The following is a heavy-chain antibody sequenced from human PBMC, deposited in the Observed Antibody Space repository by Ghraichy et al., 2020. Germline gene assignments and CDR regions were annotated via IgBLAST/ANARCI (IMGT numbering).Heavy chain of an antibody. CDR1: GGSISSSSYY. Sequence: SETLSLTCTVSGGSISSSSYYWGWIRQPPGKGLQWIGNIYYSGSTYYNPSLKIPVTISVDTSQNQFSLKLTSVTAADTAVYYCARLYGSGSPVDYWGQGTLVTVSS. V-gene: IGHV4-39*01. CDR3: ARLYGSGSPVDY. J-gene: IGHJ4*02. CDR2: IYYSGST. D-gene: IGHD3-10*01.